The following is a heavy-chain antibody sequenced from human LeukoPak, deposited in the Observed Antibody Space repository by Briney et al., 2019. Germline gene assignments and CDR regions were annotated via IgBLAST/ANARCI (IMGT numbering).Heavy chain of an antibody. J-gene: IGHJ5*02. Sequence: PSETLSLTCTVSGGSISSSSYYWGWIRQPPGKGLGWIGSIYYSGSTYYNPSLKSRVTISVDTSKNQFSLKLSSVTAADTAVYYCARQLRYFGWFMTRGWFDPWGQGTLVTVSS. CDR1: GGSISSSSYY. CDR3: ARQLRYFGWFMTRGWFDP. V-gene: IGHV4-39*01. D-gene: IGHD3-9*01. CDR2: IYYSGST.